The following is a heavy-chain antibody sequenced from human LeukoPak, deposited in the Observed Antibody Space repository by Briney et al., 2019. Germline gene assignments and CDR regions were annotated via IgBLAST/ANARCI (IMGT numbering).Heavy chain of an antibody. V-gene: IGHV4-30-4*01. D-gene: IGHD1-26*01. Sequence: SETLSLTCTVSGGSISSGDYYWSWIRQPPGKGLEWIGYIYYSGSTYYNPSPKSRVTISVDTSKNQFSLKLSSVTAADTAVYYCARAPVRYSGSYGFDFDYWGQGTLVTVSS. CDR1: GGSISSGDYY. J-gene: IGHJ4*02. CDR2: IYYSGST. CDR3: ARAPVRYSGSYGFDFDY.